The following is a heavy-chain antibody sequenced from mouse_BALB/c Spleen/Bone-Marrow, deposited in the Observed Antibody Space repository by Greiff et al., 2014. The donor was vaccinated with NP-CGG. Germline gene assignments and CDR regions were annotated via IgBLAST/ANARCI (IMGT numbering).Heavy chain of an antibody. CDR2: IDPKNGDT. J-gene: IGHJ2*01. Sequence: EVQLQRSGAELVRSGASVKLSCTASGFNIKDYYMHWVKQRPEQGLEWIGWIDPKNGDTEYAPKFQGKATMTADTSSNTAYLQLSSLTSEDTAVYYCNARGDYDFDYFDYWGQGTTLTVSS. CDR1: GFNIKDYY. V-gene: IGHV14-4*02. CDR3: NARGDYDFDYFDY. D-gene: IGHD2-4*01.